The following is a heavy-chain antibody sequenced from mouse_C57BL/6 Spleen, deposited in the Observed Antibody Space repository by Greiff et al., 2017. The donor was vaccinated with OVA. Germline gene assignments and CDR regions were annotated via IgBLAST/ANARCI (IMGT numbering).Heavy chain of an antibody. CDR2: IRLKSDNYAT. CDR3: TAYYSNYKGNAMDY. J-gene: IGHJ4*01. Sequence: EVQRVESGGGLVQPGGSMKLSCVASGFTFSNYWMNWVRQSPEKGLEWVAQIRLKSDNYATHYAESVKGRFTISRDDSKSSVYLQMNNLRAEDTGIYYCTAYYSNYKGNAMDYWGQGTSVTVSS. D-gene: IGHD2-5*01. V-gene: IGHV6-3*01. CDR1: GFTFSNYW.